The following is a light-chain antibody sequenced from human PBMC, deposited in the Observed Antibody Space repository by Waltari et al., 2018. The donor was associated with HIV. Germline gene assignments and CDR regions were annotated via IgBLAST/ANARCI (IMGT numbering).Light chain of an antibody. CDR1: TSHIGAGYD. CDR2: TNT. CDR3: QSYDSSLSASV. V-gene: IGLV1-40*01. Sequence: QSVLSQPPSVSGAPGQRVTISCTGSTSHIGAGYDVPWYQLLPGTAPKLLIYTNTYRPSGVPGRFSGSKSDTSASLAITGLQAEDAADYYCQSYDSSLSASVFGGGTKLTVL. J-gene: IGLJ3*02.